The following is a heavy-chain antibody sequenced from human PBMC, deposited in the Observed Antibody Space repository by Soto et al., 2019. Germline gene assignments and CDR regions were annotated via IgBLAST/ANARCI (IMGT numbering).Heavy chain of an antibody. V-gene: IGHV3-66*01. CDR2: IYSGGST. J-gene: IGHJ4*02. CDR3: ARAYYDILTLDY. CDR1: GFTVSSNY. Sequence: EVQLVESGGGLVQPGGSLRLSCAASGFTVSSNYMSWVRQAPGKGLEWVSVIYSGGSTYYADSVKGRFSISRDNSKNTLYLQMNSLRAEDTAVYYCARAYYDILTLDYWGQGTLVTVSS. D-gene: IGHD3-9*01.